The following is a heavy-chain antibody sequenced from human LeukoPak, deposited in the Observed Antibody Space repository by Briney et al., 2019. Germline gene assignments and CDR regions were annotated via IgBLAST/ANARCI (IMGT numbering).Heavy chain of an antibody. V-gene: IGHV3-21*01. J-gene: IGHJ3*02. CDR3: ARDNYYDSSGYYSEAAFDI. CDR1: GFTFSSYW. D-gene: IGHD3-22*01. CDR2: ISSSSSYI. Sequence: GGSLRLSCAASGFTFSSYWMNWVRQAPGKGLEWVSSISSSSSYIYYADSVKGRFTISRDNAKNSLYLQMNSLRAEDTAVYHCARDNYYDSSGYYSEAAFDIWGQGTMVTVSS.